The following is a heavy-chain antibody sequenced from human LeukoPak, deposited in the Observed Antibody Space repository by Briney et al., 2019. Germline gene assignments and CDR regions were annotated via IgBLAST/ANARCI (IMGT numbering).Heavy chain of an antibody. CDR3: TKSDGYGLIRI. CDR1: GASISNYY. D-gene: IGHD3-10*01. V-gene: IGHV4-4*07. J-gene: IGHJ3*02. Sequence: PSETLSLTCNVSGASISNYYWSWIRQPAGKGLEWIGRFYPNGNTNYNPSLKSRVTMSVDTSKNQFSLKVISMTAADTAAYYCTKSDGYGLIRICGRGTMVTVSS. CDR2: FYPNGNT.